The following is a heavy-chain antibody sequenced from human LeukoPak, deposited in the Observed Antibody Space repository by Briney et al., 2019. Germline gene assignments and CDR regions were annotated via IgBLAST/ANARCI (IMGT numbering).Heavy chain of an antibody. D-gene: IGHD3-3*01. Sequence: GGSLRLSCAASGFTFSSYWMSWVRQAPGKGPEWVANIKQDGGEKYYVDSVKGRFTISRDNAKNSLYLRMNSLRAEDTAVYYCARDAFSRISVFGVVSDAFDIWGQGTMVTVSS. CDR1: GFTFSSYW. J-gene: IGHJ3*02. V-gene: IGHV3-7*01. CDR2: IKQDGGEK. CDR3: ARDAFSRISVFGVVSDAFDI.